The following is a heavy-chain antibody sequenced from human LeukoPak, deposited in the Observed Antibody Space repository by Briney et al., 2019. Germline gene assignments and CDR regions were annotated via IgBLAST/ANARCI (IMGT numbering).Heavy chain of an antibody. CDR3: AKRVAYGSSYYWDY. CDR2: ISTGGGST. J-gene: IGHJ4*02. Sequence: GGSLRLSCTASGFTFSTYGMSWVRQDPGKGLEWVSAISTGGGSTYYADSVKGRFTISRDNSKNTLYLQLDSLRAEDTAVYYCAKRVAYGSSYYWDYWGQGTLVTVSS. V-gene: IGHV3-23*01. CDR1: GFTFSTYG. D-gene: IGHD6-19*01.